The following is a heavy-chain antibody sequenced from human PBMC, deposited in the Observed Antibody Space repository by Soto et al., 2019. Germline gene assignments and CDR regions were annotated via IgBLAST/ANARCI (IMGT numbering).Heavy chain of an antibody. CDR3: ARDLGIAVAGLFQH. V-gene: IGHV1-18*01. J-gene: IGHJ1*01. D-gene: IGHD6-19*01. CDR2: ISTYNGNT. CDR1: GYIFTSYG. Sequence: QVQLVQSGAEVKKPGASIKVSCKASGYIFTSYGISWVRQAPGQGPEWMGWISTYNGNTNYAQKFQGRGTMTTDTSTSTAYMELRSLRSDDTAVYYCARDLGIAVAGLFQHWGQGTLVIVSS.